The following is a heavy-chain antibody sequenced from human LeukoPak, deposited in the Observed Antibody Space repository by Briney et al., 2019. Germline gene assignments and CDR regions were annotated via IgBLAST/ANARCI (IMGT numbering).Heavy chain of an antibody. CDR2: IYHSGTT. D-gene: IGHD3-22*01. CDR1: GDSFSSTTW. V-gene: IGHV4-4*02. J-gene: IGHJ3*02. CDR3: RGFDDSSGPSLLNAFDI. Sequence: PSGTLFLTCVVSGDSFSSTTWWSWVRQTPGKGLEWIGEIYHSGTTNYNPSLKSRVTISVDTSKNQFSLKLSSVTAADTAVYYRRGFDDSSGPSLLNAFDIWGQGTMVTVSS.